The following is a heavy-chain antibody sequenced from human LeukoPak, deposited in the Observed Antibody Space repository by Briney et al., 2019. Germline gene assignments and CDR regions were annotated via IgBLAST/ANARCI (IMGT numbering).Heavy chain of an antibody. J-gene: IGHJ4*02. CDR3: TRVTTNGYFEY. CDR1: GVTFSSIW. CDR2: INFDASAS. V-gene: IGHV3-7*04. D-gene: IGHD1-1*01. Sequence: GGSLRLSCAASGVTFSSIWMGWVRQAPGKGLEWVASINFDASASNNVDSVNDGFTISRDNEKNSMYLQKRNLRAADTAVYFCTRVTTNGYFEYWGQGTLVTVSS.